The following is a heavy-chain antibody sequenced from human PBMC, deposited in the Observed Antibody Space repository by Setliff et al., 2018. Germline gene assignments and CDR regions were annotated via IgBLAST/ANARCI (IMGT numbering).Heavy chain of an antibody. V-gene: IGHV2-70*11. J-gene: IGHJ4*02. CDR2: IDWDDDK. CDR3: ARILEYCSSTSCYTLDY. CDR1: GFSLSTSGMC. D-gene: IGHD2-2*02. Sequence: ESGPTLVNPTQTLTLTCTFSGFSLSTSGMCVSWIRQPPGKALEWLARIDWDDDKYYSTSLKTRLTISKDTSKNQVVLTMTNMDPVDTATYYCARILEYCSSTSCYTLDYWGQGTLVTVS.